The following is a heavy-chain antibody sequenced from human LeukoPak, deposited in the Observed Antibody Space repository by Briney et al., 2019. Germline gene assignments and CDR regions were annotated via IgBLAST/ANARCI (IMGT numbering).Heavy chain of an antibody. CDR2: INHSGST. J-gene: IGHJ4*02. CDR1: GGSFSGYY. CDR3: ARGGPPLGVVVPAATTFDY. Sequence: SETLSLTCAVYGGSFSGYYWSWIRQPPGKGLEWIGEINHSGSTNYIPSLKSRVTISVDTSKNQFSLKLSSVTAADTAVYYCARGGPPLGVVVPAATTFDYWGQGTLVTVSS. D-gene: IGHD2-2*01. V-gene: IGHV4-34*01.